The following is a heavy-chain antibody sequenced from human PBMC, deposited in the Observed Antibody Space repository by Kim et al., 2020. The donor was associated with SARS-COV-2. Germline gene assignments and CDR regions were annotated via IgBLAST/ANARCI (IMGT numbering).Heavy chain of an antibody. CDR2: IDFSWTT. V-gene: IGHV4-31*03. J-gene: IGHJ6*02. CDR1: VGSNSSVTNY. CDR3: AIVSLSDRGLSYYAMDV. D-gene: IGHD3-16*02. Sequence: SETLSLTCTVSVGSNSSVTNYLAWIRQFPWKGLEWIWHIDFSWTTFYNSTLKSRLTISVDISKNQFSLSLFSVTAADTSMYYCAIVSLSDRGLSYYAMDVWGQGTTVTVSS.